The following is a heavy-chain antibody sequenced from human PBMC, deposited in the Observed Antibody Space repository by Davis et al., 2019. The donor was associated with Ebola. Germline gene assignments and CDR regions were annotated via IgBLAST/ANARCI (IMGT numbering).Heavy chain of an antibody. V-gene: IGHV4-34*01. CDR2: INHRGNT. CDR1: GRSLRNYY. D-gene: IGHD1-7*01. Sequence: PSETLSLTCAVSGRSLRNYYWSWIRQPPGKGLEWIGEINHRGNTNYNPSLKSPVTISVDTSKNQFSLGLSSVTAADTAVYYCARATWNYGAYYFDYWGQGTLVTVSS. J-gene: IGHJ4*02. CDR3: ARATWNYGAYYFDY.